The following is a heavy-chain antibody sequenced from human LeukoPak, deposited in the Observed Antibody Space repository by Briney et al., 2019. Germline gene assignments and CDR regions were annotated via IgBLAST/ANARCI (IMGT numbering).Heavy chain of an antibody. J-gene: IGHJ4*02. CDR3: ARWRGGMGLLNPPYFDY. V-gene: IGHV3-11*04. CDR1: GFTFSDYY. CDR2: ISSSGRTI. D-gene: IGHD3-3*01. Sequence: GGSLRLSCAASGFTFSDYYMSWIRQAPGKGLEWLSCISSSGRTIYYADSVKGRFTISRDNAKNSLYLQMSSLRVEDTAVYSCARWRGGMGLLNPPYFDYWGPGTLVTVSS.